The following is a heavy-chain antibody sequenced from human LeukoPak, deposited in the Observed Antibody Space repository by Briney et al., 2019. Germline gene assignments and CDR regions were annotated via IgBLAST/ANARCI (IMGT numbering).Heavy chain of an antibody. J-gene: IGHJ5*02. V-gene: IGHV4-59*08. CDR3: GRRGLLVPAS. D-gene: IGHD2-2*01. Sequence: PSETLSLTCTVSSGSIDSYYWSWIRQPPGKGLEWIGYIYYVGSTDYNPSLKSRVTISVDTSKNQFSLKLNSVIAADTAVYYCGRRGLLVPASWGQGTLVTVSS. CDR2: IYYVGST. CDR1: SGSIDSYY.